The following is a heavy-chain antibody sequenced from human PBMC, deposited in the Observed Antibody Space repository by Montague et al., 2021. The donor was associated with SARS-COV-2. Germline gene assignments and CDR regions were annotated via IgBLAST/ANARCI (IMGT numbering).Heavy chain of an antibody. V-gene: IGHV3-7*01. CDR1: RFTFSDFW. CDR2: IKHDGGEK. Sequence: SLRLSCAASRFTFSDFWMNWVRQAPGKGLEWVADIKHDGGEKSYVDSVKGRFTISRDNAKNSLYLQMNSLRAEDTAVYYCARGSTGWYAIFGHYGMDVWGQGTTVTVSS. CDR3: ARGSTGWYAIFGHYGMDV. J-gene: IGHJ6*02. D-gene: IGHD6-19*01.